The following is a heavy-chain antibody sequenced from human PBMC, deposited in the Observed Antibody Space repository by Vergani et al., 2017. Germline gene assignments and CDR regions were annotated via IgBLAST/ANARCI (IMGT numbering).Heavy chain of an antibody. CDR3: AREESAGPRILLPLDT. Sequence: QLQLQESGPGLVKPSETLSLTCTVSGGSISSSSYYWGWIRQPPGKGLEWIGSIYYSGSTYYNPSLKSRVTISVDTSKNQFSLKLSSVTAADTAVYYCAREESAGPRILLPLDTWGQGTLVTVSS. V-gene: IGHV4-39*07. CDR2: IYYSGST. CDR1: GGSISSSSYY. D-gene: IGHD2-15*01. J-gene: IGHJ5*02.